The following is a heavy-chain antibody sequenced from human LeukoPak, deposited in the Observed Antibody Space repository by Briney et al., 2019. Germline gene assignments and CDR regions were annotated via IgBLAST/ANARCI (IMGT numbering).Heavy chain of an antibody. D-gene: IGHD5-12*01. CDR2: IYHSGST. CDR1: GGSISSYY. J-gene: IGHJ4*02. V-gene: IGHV4-59*12. CDR3: ARAESGYGHLFDY. Sequence: SETLSLTCTVSGGSISSYYWSWIRQPPKKGLEWIGYIYHSGSTNYNPSLKSRVTISVDTSKNQFSLQLNSVTPEDTAVYYCARAESGYGHLFDYWGQGTLVTVSS.